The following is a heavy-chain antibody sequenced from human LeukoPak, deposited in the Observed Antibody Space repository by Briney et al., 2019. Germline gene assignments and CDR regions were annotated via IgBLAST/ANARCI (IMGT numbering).Heavy chain of an antibody. CDR3: ARGRKYYDILTGSYRPSHYFYMDV. Sequence: SETLSLTCAVYDESFNNDFWNWIRQSPGKGLEWIGEINRSGIANYNTSLKGRLTMSADMSKNQFSLNMPSVTAADTAVYFCARGRKYYDILTGSYRPSHYFYMDVWGNGTTVTVSS. CDR2: INRSGIA. J-gene: IGHJ6*03. V-gene: IGHV4-34*01. D-gene: IGHD3-9*01. CDR1: DESFNNDF.